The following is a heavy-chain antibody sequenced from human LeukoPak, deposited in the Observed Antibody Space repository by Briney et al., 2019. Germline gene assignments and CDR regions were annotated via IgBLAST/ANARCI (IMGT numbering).Heavy chain of an antibody. CDR3: ARGGRSIAARPGDY. D-gene: IGHD6-6*01. Sequence: SETLSLTCTVSGGSISSYYWSWIRQPPGKGLEWMGEINHSGSTNYNPSLKSRVTISVDTSKNQFSLKLSSVTAADTAVYYCARGGRSIAARPGDYWGQGTLVTVSS. J-gene: IGHJ4*02. CDR2: INHSGST. CDR1: GGSISSYY. V-gene: IGHV4-34*01.